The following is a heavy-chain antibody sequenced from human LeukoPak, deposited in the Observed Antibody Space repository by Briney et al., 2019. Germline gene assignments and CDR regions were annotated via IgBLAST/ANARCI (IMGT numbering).Heavy chain of an antibody. V-gene: IGHV3-21*01. CDR2: ISSSSGYI. Sequence: GGSLRLSCAASGFTFSSYSMNWVRQAPGKGLEWVSSISSSSGYIYYADSVKGRFTISRDNAKNSLYLQMNSLRAEDTAVYYCARGFYDSSAFDYWGQGTLVTVSS. CDR3: ARGFYDSSAFDY. J-gene: IGHJ4*02. CDR1: GFTFSSYS. D-gene: IGHD3-22*01.